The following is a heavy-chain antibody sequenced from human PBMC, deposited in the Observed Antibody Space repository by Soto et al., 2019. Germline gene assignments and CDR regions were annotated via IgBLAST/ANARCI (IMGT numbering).Heavy chain of an antibody. V-gene: IGHV3-64D*06. CDR2: ISSNGGST. J-gene: IGHJ5*01. D-gene: IGHD3-10*01. Sequence: GGSLRLSCSGSGFIFSSYAMHWVRQAPGKGLEYASAISSNGGSTYYADSVKGRFTISRDNSKKTLYLQMTSLRVEDTAVYYCVKGKYITSGLLAWFDPWVQGTVVTCPQ. CDR3: VKGKYITSGLLAWFDP. CDR1: GFIFSSYA.